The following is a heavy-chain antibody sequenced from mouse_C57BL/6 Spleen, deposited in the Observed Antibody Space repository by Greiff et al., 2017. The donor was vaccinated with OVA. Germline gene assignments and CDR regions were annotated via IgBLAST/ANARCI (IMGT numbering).Heavy chain of an antibody. CDR2: IDPEDGDT. D-gene: IGHD2-5*01. CDR1: GFNIKDYY. J-gene: IGHJ1*03. V-gene: IGHV14-1*01. CDR3: TTYYSNYTRYFDV. Sequence: VQLQQSGAELVRPGASVKLSCTASGFNIKDYYMHWVKQRPEQGLEWIGRIDPEDGDTEYAPKFQGKATMTADTSSNTAYLQLSSLTSEDTAVYYCTTYYSNYTRYFDVWGTGTTVTVSS.